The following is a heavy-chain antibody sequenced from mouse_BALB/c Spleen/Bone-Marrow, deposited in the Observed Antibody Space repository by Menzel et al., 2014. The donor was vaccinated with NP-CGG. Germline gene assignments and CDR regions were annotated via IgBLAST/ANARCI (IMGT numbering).Heavy chain of an antibody. J-gene: IGHJ2*01. D-gene: IGHD2-1*01. CDR1: GFDFSRYW. Sequence: SGGGLAQPGGSLKLSCAASGFDFSRYWMSWVRQAPGKGLEWIGEINPDSSTINYTPSLKDRFIISRDNAKNTLYLQMSKVRSEDTALYYCARQGYYGKGDYWGQGTTPTVSS. CDR2: INPDSSTI. V-gene: IGHV4-1*02. CDR3: ARQGYYGKGDY.